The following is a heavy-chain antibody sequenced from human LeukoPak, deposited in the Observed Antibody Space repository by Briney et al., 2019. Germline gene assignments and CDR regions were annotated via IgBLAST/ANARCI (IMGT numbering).Heavy chain of an antibody. Sequence: SETLSLTCTVSGGSISSYYWSWIRQPPGKGLEWIGYIYYSGSTNYNPSLKSRVTISVDTSKNQFSLKLSSVTAADTAVYYCARERQWLYYFDYWGQGTLVTVSS. D-gene: IGHD6-19*01. CDR1: GGSISSYY. J-gene: IGHJ4*02. V-gene: IGHV4-59*12. CDR3: ARERQWLYYFDY. CDR2: IYYSGST.